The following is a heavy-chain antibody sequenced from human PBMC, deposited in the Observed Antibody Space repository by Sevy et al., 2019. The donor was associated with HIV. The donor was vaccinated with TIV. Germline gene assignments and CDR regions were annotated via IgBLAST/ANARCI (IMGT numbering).Heavy chain of an antibody. CDR3: ARESYDFWTGPVDYDYGMDV. V-gene: IGHV1-2*02. D-gene: IGHD3-3*01. CDR2: INPKSGAT. Sequence: ASVKVSCKASGYTFSDSGYYVHWVRQAPGQGLEWMGWINPKSGATNYAQKFQGRVTMTRETSVSTANMEMTRLTYDETAVYYCARESYDFWTGPVDYDYGMDVWGQGTTVTVSS. CDR1: GYTFSDSGYY. J-gene: IGHJ6*02.